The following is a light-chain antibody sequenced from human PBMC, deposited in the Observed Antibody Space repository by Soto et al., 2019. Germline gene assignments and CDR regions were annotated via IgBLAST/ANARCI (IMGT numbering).Light chain of an antibody. CDR3: QQYGRSPMFT. CDR1: QSVSSNY. V-gene: IGKV3-20*01. CDR2: GAA. J-gene: IGKJ2*01. Sequence: EIVLTQSPGTLSLSPGERATLSCRASQSVSSNYLAWYQQKPGQAPRLLIYGAARGAAVIPDRFSGSESGTDFTLTISRLEPEDFAVYFCQQYGRSPMFTFGQGTKLEIK.